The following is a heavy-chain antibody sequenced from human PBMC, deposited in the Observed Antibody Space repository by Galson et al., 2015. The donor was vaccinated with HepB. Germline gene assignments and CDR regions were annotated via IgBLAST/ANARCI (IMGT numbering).Heavy chain of an antibody. D-gene: IGHD3-3*01. CDR2: LSGSGYDT. Sequence: SLRLSCAASGFTFSSFAMNWVRQAPGKGLEWVSTLSGSGYDTYYTDSVKGRFTVSRDNSKNTLHLQMNSLRAEDTAVYYCAKDRDPAGIPIFSSMAPRDDAFAIWGQGTMVTVSS. J-gene: IGHJ3*02. CDR3: AKDRDPAGIPIFSSMAPRDDAFAI. CDR1: GFTFSSFA. V-gene: IGHV3-23*01.